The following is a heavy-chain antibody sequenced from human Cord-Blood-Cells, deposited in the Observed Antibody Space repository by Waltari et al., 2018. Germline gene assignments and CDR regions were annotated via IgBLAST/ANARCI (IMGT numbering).Heavy chain of an antibody. J-gene: IGHJ4*02. V-gene: IGHV3-30*18. Sequence: QVQLVESGGGVVQPGRSLRLSGAASGFTFSSYGMHWVRQAPGKGLEWVAVISYDGSNKYYADSVKGRFTISRDNSKNTLYLQMNSLRAEDTAVYYCAKDLGGVSGSYFFDYWGQGTLVTVSS. CDR2: ISYDGSNK. D-gene: IGHD1-26*01. CDR1: GFTFSSYG. CDR3: AKDLGGVSGSYFFDY.